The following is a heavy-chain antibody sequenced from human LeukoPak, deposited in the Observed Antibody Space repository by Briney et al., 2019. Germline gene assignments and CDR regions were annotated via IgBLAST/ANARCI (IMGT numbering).Heavy chain of an antibody. V-gene: IGHV3-48*03. CDR3: ARDRGTMGTTRPIDV. CDR1: GFAFNNYE. D-gene: IGHD1-14*01. Sequence: GGSLRLSCAASGFAFNNYEMNWVRQAPGKGLEWVSYISRSGSTIYYADSVKGRFTISRDNAKNSLYLQLNSLRAEDTAVYYCARDRGTMGTTRPIDVWGQGTMVTVSS. J-gene: IGHJ3*01. CDR2: ISRSGSTI.